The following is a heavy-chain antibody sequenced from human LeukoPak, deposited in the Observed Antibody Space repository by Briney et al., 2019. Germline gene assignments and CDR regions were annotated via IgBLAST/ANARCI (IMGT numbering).Heavy chain of an antibody. CDR2: INHSGST. Sequence: SETLSLTCTVSGGSFSGYYWSWIRQPPGKGLEWIGEINHSGSTNYNPSLKSRVTISVDTSKNQFSLKLSSVTAADTAVYYCARAGQLWLIATFDYWGQGTLVTVSS. J-gene: IGHJ4*02. D-gene: IGHD5-18*01. CDR3: ARAGQLWLIATFDY. V-gene: IGHV4-34*01. CDR1: GGSFSGYY.